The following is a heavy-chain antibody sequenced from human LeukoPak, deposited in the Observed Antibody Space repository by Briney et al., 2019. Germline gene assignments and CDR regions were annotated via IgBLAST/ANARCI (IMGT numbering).Heavy chain of an antibody. CDR3: ARAGGVYAAAEY. V-gene: IGHV1-69*04. CDR1: GGTFSSYA. D-gene: IGHD6-13*01. Sequence: SVKVSCKASGGTFSSYAISWVRQAPGQGLEWMGRIIPILGIANYAQKFQGRVTITADKSTSTAYMELSSLRSEDTAVYYCARAGGVYAAAEYWGQGTLVTVSS. J-gene: IGHJ4*02. CDR2: IIPILGIA.